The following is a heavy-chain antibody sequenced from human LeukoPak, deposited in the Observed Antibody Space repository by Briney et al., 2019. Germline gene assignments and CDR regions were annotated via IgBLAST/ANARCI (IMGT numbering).Heavy chain of an antibody. V-gene: IGHV1-46*01. Sequence: ASVKVSCKTSGYSFTNYGMNWVRQAPGQGLEWMGIINPSGGSTSYAQKFQGRVTMTRDTSTSTVYMELSSLRSEDTAVYYCARDAISYNYYDSSGYYAHWGQGTLVTVSS. CDR3: ARDAISYNYYDSSGYYAH. D-gene: IGHD3-22*01. J-gene: IGHJ4*02. CDR2: INPSGGST. CDR1: GYSFTNYG.